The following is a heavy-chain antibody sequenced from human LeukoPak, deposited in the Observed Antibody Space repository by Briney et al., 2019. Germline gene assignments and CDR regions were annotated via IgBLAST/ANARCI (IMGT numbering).Heavy chain of an antibody. CDR2: IYPCYSDT. V-gene: IGHV5-51*06. CDR3: ARRGMDV. Sequence: GGSLKIPCKGSGYRFTSYGIGWVGQMPGKGLEWMGIIYPCYSDTRYNPSFQGQVTISADKSISTAYLQWSSLKASDSAMYSCARRGMDVWGQGTTVTVSS. CDR1: GYRFTSYG. J-gene: IGHJ6*02.